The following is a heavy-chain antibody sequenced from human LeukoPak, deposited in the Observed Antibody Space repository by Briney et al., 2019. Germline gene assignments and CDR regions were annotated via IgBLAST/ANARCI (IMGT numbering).Heavy chain of an antibody. CDR1: GGSFSGYY. CDR3: ARLTIFGVVIIGRGDDHFDY. Sequence: SETLSLTCAVYGGSFSGYYWSWIRQPPGKGLEWIGEINHSGSTNYNPSLKSRVTISVDTSKNQFSLKLSSVTAADTAVYYCARLTIFGVVIIGRGDDHFDYWGQGTLVTVSS. V-gene: IGHV4-34*01. D-gene: IGHD3-3*01. J-gene: IGHJ4*02. CDR2: INHSGST.